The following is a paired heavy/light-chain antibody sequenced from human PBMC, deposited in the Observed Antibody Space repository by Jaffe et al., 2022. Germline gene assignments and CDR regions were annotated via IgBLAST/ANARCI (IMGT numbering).Heavy chain of an antibody. CDR1: EFTISNYW. Sequence: EVQLVESGGGLVQPGGSLRLSCAASEFTISNYWMHWVRQGPGKGLVWVSRINSDATSTSYADSVRGRFTISRDNAKNTLYLQMNSLRAEDTAVYYCARGAYSFDYWGQGTLVTVSS. J-gene: IGHJ4*02. CDR3: ARGAYSFDY. CDR2: INSDATST. V-gene: IGHV3-74*01. D-gene: IGHD4-4*01.
Light chain of an antibody. CDR3: QQHYIAPYA. CDR2: WAS. J-gene: IGKJ2*01. CDR1: QSILYSSNKKNY. V-gene: IGKV4-1*01. Sequence: DIVMTQSPDSLAVSLGERATINCKCSQSILYSSNKKNYLAWYQQKPGQPPKLLISWASTRESGVPDRFSGSGSGTDFTLTISSLQAEDVAVYYCQQHYIAPYAFGQGTKLEIK.